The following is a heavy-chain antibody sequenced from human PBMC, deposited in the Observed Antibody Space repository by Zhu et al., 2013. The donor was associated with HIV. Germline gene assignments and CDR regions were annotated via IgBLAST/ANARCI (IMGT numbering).Heavy chain of an antibody. Sequence: QVQLVQSGAEVKKPGASVKVSCKASGYMFTSYYMHWVRQAPGQGLEWMGIMKPSGGSTTYAQKFQGRVTLTRDTSTSTVYMELSSLRSEDTAVYYCARESLNENLICSGDTCLMLYYGMDVWGQGTTVTVSS. V-gene: IGHV1-46*01. CDR1: GYMFTSYY. CDR2: MKPSGGST. CDR3: ARESLNENLICSGDTCLMLYYGMDV. J-gene: IGHJ6*02. D-gene: IGHD2-15*01.